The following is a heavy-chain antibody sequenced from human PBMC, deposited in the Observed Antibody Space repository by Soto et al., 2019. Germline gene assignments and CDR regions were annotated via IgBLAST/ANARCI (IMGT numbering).Heavy chain of an antibody. D-gene: IGHD6-19*01. CDR2: IKQDGSEK. CDR3: ARDEGSDWYRWDY. Sequence: SLRLSCAASGFTFSSYWMSWVRQAPGKGLEWVANIKQDGSEKYYVDSVKGRFTISRDNAKNSLYLQMNSLRAEDTAVYYCARDEGSDWYRWDYWGQGTLVTVSS. V-gene: IGHV3-7*01. CDR1: GFTFSSYW. J-gene: IGHJ4*02.